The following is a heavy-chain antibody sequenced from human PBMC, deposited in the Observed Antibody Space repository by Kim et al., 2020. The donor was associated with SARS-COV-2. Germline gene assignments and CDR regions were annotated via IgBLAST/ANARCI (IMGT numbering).Heavy chain of an antibody. J-gene: IGHJ4*02. D-gene: IGHD1-1*01. Sequence: SVKGPSTISRDNAKNSLYLQMTSLRAEDTALYYCAKGQAAVGTGYFDYWGQGTLVTVSS. V-gene: IGHV3-9*01. CDR3: AKGQAAVGTGYFDY.